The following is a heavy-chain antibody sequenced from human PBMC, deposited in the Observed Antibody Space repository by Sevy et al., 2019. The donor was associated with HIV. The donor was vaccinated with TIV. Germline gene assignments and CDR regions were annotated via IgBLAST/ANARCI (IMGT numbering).Heavy chain of an antibody. J-gene: IGHJ5*01. CDR3: ARALADWGSFHYSA. V-gene: IGHV3-7*01. CDR1: GFTFSTYW. CDR2: IKQDGTDE. D-gene: IGHD3-16*02. Sequence: QPGGSLRLSCAASGFTFSTYWMTWVRQAPGKGLEWVANIKQDGTDEEYVDSVKGRFTISRDNAKKTLYLRLDSLRAEDTAVYFCARALADWGSFHYSAWGHGTLVTASS.